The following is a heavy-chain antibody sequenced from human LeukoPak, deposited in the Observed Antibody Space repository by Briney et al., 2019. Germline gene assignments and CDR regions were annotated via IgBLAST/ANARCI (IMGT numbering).Heavy chain of an antibody. CDR1: GYTFTSYG. D-gene: IGHD6-13*01. J-gene: IGHJ4*02. CDR2: ISAYNGNT. CDR3: AIDRIWAAAGTIYFDY. V-gene: IGHV1-18*01. Sequence: ASVKVSCKASGYTFTSYGISWVRQAPGQGLEWMGWISAYNGNTNYAQKLQGRVTMTTDTSTSTAYMELRSLRSDDTAVYYCAIDRIWAAAGTIYFDYWGRGTLVTVSS.